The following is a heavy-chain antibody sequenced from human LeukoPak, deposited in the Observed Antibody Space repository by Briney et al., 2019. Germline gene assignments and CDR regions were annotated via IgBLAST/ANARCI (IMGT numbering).Heavy chain of an antibody. D-gene: IGHD3-22*01. Sequence: QTGESLRLSCAASGLTFSSFWMSWVRQAPGKGLEWVANIMRDGRKKYHVDSVRGRFTISRDNAKNSLYLQMNSLRVEDTAVYYCARGEYYYDGGYWGQGTLVTVSS. J-gene: IGHJ1*01. CDR2: IMRDGRKK. CDR1: GLTFSSFW. V-gene: IGHV3-7*04. CDR3: ARGEYYYDGGY.